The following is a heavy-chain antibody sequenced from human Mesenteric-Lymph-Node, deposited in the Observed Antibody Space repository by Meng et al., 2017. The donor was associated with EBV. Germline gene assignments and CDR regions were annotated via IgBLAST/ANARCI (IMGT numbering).Heavy chain of an antibody. D-gene: IGHD1-26*01. CDR3: AREAVGATVDH. Sequence: GQLQESGPVQVKPSETLSLTCSVSGDSVSSRSYYWVWIRQPPGKGLEWIGYIDYSGSTTYKPSLKSRVTMSLDTSKNQFSLRLSSVTAADTAVYYCAREAVGATVDHWGQGTLVTVSS. CDR2: IDYSGST. J-gene: IGHJ4*02. CDR1: GDSVSSRSYY. V-gene: IGHV4-61*01.